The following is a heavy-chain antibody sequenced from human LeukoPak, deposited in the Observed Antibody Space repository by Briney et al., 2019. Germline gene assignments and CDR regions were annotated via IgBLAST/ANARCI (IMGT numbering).Heavy chain of an antibody. Sequence: GGSLRLSCEGSGFTFSNYWMGWVRQAPGKGLQWVANIKIDGSEKYYVDSVKGRFTISRDNAMNSLYLQMNSLRAEDTAVYYCATYSSLNRREFQYWGQGTLLTVSS. CDR2: IKIDGSEK. J-gene: IGHJ1*01. D-gene: IGHD3-22*01. CDR3: ATYSSLNRREFQY. CDR1: GFTFSNYW. V-gene: IGHV3-7*01.